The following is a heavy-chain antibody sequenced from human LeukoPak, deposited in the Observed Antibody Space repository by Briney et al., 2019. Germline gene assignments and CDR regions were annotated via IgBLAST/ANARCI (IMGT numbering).Heavy chain of an antibody. V-gene: IGHV3-48*02. J-gene: IGHJ2*01. CDR2: INDADTTI. Sequence: PGGSLRLSCEASGFIFSDYSMNWARQAPGKGLEWVSYINDADTTIFHADSVRGRFTISRDDARDSLYLQMDSLRDDDTAVYYCARDRTGWYFDLWGRGTRVSVSS. D-gene: IGHD3-10*01. CDR3: ARDRTGWYFDL. CDR1: GFIFSDYS.